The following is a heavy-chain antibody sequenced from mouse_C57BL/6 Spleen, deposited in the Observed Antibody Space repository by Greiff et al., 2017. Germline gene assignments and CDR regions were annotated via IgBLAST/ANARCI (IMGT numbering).Heavy chain of an antibody. CDR1: GFTFSDYG. V-gene: IGHV5-17*01. Sequence: EVKLQESGGGLVKPGGSLKLSCAASGFTFSDYGMHWVRQAPEKGLEWVAYISSGSSTIYYADTVKGRFTISRDNAKNTLFLQMTSLRSEDTAMYYCARGRDDYPFAYWGQGTLVTVSA. J-gene: IGHJ3*01. CDR2: ISSGSSTI. CDR3: ARGRDDYPFAY. D-gene: IGHD2-4*01.